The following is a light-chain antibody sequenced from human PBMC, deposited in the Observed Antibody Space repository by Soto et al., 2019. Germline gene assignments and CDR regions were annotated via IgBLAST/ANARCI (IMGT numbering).Light chain of an antibody. V-gene: IGKV3-11*01. Sequence: EIVLTQSPATLSLSPGNRATLSCRASQSVSGYLAWYQQKPGQAPRLLIYDASNRATGIPARFSGSGSGTDFPLTITRLAPEDLAVYYCQQRSNCPSTFGGGTKVEI. J-gene: IGKJ4*01. CDR1: QSVSGY. CDR2: DAS. CDR3: QQRSNCPST.